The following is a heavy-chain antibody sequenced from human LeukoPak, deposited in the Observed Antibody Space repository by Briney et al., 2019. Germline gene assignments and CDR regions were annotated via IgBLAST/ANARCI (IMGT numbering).Heavy chain of an antibody. D-gene: IGHD4-17*01. J-gene: IGHJ6*02. CDR3: ARGPLFGDYVGSGQV. CDR1: GGTFSSYA. V-gene: IGHV1-69*13. CDR2: IIPIFGTA. Sequence: SVKVSCKASGGTFSSYAISWVRQAPGQGLEWMGGIIPIFGTANYAQKFQGRVTITADESTSTAYMELSSLRSEDTAVYYCARGPLFGDYVGSGQVWGQGTTVTVSS.